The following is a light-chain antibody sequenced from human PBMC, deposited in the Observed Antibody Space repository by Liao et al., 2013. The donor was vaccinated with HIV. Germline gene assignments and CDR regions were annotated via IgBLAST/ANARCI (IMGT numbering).Light chain of an antibody. CDR2: NDN. CDR3: QVWDTTDDHLV. J-gene: IGLJ2*01. CDR1: ALPKQY. Sequence: SYELTQPPSVSVSPGQTARITCSGDALPKQYAYWYQQKPGQAPLLVMYNDNDRPSGIPERFSGSNSGNTATLTISRVEAGDEADFYCQVWDTTDDHLVFGGGTKLTVL. V-gene: IGLV3-21*01.